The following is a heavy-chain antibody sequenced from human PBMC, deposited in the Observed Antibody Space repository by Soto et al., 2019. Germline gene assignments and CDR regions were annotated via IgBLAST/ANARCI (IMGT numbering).Heavy chain of an antibody. CDR3: AKDVGEAAAGISGFDY. J-gene: IGHJ4*02. D-gene: IGHD6-13*01. V-gene: IGHV3-30*18. Sequence: QVQLVESGGGVVQPGRSLRLSCAASGFTFSSYGMHWVRQAPGKGLEWVAVISYDGSNKYYADSVKGRFTISRDNSKNTLYLQMNSLRAEDTAVYYCAKDVGEAAAGISGFDYWGLGTLVTVSS. CDR1: GFTFSSYG. CDR2: ISYDGSNK.